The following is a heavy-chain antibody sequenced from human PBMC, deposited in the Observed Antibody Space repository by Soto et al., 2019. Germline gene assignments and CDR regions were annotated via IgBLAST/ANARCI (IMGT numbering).Heavy chain of an antibody. CDR3: ARGKSGSYYLYYYYGMDV. D-gene: IGHD1-26*01. V-gene: IGHV1-69*06. CDR1: GGTFSSYA. Sequence: QVQLVQSGAEVKKPGSSVKVSCKASGGTFSSYAISWVRQAPGQGLEWMGGIIPIFGTANYAQKFQGRVTITADKSTSTAYRELSSLRSEDTAVYYCARGKSGSYYLYYYYGMDVWGQGTTVTVSS. J-gene: IGHJ6*02. CDR2: IIPIFGTA.